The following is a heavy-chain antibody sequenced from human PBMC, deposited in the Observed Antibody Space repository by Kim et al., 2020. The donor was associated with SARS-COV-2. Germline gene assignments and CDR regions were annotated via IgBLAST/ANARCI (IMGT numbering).Heavy chain of an antibody. V-gene: IGHV4-30-2*05. CDR3: ARAMVRGVYFDY. J-gene: IGHJ4*02. Sequence: YYNPSLKSRVTISVDTSKNQFSLKLSSVTAADTAVYYCARAMVRGVYFDYWGQGTLVTVSS. D-gene: IGHD3-10*01.